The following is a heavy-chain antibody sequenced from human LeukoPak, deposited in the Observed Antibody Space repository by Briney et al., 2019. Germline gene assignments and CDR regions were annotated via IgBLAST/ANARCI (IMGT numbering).Heavy chain of an antibody. CDR3: TRNRSLDYFDY. D-gene: IGHD6-13*01. Sequence: GGSLRLSCTASGFIFGDYVMSWFRQAPGQGLEWVGFIRSKAFGGTTEYAASVKGRFTISRDDSKSVAYLQMNSLKTEDTAMYYCTRNRSLDYFDYWGQRTLVTVSS. V-gene: IGHV3-49*03. J-gene: IGHJ4*02. CDR1: GFIFGDYV. CDR2: IRSKAFGGTT.